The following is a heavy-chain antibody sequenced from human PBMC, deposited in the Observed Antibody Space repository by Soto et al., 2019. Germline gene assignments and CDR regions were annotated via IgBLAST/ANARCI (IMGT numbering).Heavy chain of an antibody. J-gene: IGHJ4*02. CDR2: IYYSGST. Sequence: TLSLTCTVSGGSISSYYWSWIRQPPGKGLEWIGYIYYSGSTNYNPSLKSRVTISVDTSKNQFSLKLSSVTAADTAVYYCARIMTTVTHWYFDYWGQGTLVTVSS. CDR1: GGSISSYY. CDR3: ARIMTTVTHWYFDY. V-gene: IGHV4-59*01. D-gene: IGHD4-4*01.